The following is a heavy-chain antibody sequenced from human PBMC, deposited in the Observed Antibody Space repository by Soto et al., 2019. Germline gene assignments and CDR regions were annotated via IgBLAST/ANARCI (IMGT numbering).Heavy chain of an antibody. CDR1: GGSFSGYY. J-gene: IGHJ4*02. D-gene: IGHD6-6*01. CDR3: ARNVRGYSSSTDPYYFDY. CDR2: INHSGST. V-gene: IGHV4-34*01. Sequence: SETLSLTCAVYGGSFSGYYWSWIRQPPGKGLEWIGEINHSGSTNYNPSLKSRVTISVDTSKNQFSLKLSSVTAADTAVYYCARNVRGYSSSTDPYYFDYWGQGTLVTVSS.